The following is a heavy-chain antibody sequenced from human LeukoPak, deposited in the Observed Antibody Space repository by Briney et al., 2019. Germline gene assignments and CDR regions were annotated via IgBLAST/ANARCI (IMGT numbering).Heavy chain of an antibody. Sequence: SQTLSLTCTVSGGSISSGGYYWSWIRQHPGKGLEWIGEINHSGSTNYNPSLKSRVTISVDTSKNQFSLKLSSVTAADTAVYYCARGYIVVVPAAAYYGMDVWGQGTTVTVSS. J-gene: IGHJ6*02. CDR2: INHSGST. D-gene: IGHD2-2*01. V-gene: IGHV4-31*03. CDR1: GGSISSGGYY. CDR3: ARGYIVVVPAAAYYGMDV.